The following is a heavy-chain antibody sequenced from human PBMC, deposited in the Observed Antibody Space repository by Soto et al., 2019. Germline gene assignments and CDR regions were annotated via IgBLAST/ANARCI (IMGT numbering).Heavy chain of an antibody. V-gene: IGHV1-8*01. Sequence: QVQLVQSGAEVKKPGASVKVSCKASGYTFTSYDINWVRQATGQGLEWMGWMNPNSGNTGYAQKFQGSVTMTRNTSISTAYMELSSLRSEDTAVYYCARVPPSIAARYYFDYWGQGTLVTVSS. CDR2: MNPNSGNT. CDR1: GYTFTSYD. CDR3: ARVPPSIAARYYFDY. J-gene: IGHJ4*02. D-gene: IGHD6-6*01.